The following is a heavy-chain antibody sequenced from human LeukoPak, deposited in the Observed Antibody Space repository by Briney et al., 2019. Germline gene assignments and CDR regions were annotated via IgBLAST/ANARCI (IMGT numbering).Heavy chain of an antibody. V-gene: IGHV3-33*01. D-gene: IGHD6-19*01. CDR2: IGYDGSNK. J-gene: IGHJ1*01. CDR1: GFTFSSYG. Sequence: GGSLRLSCAASGFTFSSYGMHWVRQAPGKGLEGGAVIGYDGSNKYYADSVKGRFTISRDNSKNTLYLQMNSLRAEDTAVYYCAREDLRYSSGWYRYFQHWGQGTLVTVSS. CDR3: AREDLRYSSGWYRYFQH.